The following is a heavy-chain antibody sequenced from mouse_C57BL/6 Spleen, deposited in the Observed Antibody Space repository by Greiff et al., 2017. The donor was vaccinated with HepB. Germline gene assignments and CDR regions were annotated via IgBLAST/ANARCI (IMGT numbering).Heavy chain of an antibody. CDR2: FYPGSGSI. Sequence: QVQLQQSGAELVKPGASVKLSCKASGYTFTEYTIHWVKQRSGQGLEWIGWFYPGSGSIKYNEKFKDKATLTAYKSSSTVYMELSRLTSEDSAVYFCARNEDPLAYYSKAWFAYWGQGTLVTVSA. J-gene: IGHJ3*01. D-gene: IGHD2-5*01. CDR1: GYTFTEYT. CDR3: ARNEDPLAYYSKAWFAY. V-gene: IGHV1-62-2*01.